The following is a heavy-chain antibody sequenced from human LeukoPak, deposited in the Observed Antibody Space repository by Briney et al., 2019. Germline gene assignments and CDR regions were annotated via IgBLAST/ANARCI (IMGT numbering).Heavy chain of an antibody. CDR1: GGTFSSYA. CDR2: IIPIFGTA. Sequence: ASVKVSCKASGGTFSSYAISWVRQAPGQGLEWMGGIIPIFGTANYAQKFQGRVTITADESTSTAYMELSSLRSEDTAVYYCARRGRDDNYYYYMDVWGQGTMVTVSS. V-gene: IGHV1-69*01. D-gene: IGHD1-1*01. J-gene: IGHJ6*03. CDR3: ARRGRDDNYYYYMDV.